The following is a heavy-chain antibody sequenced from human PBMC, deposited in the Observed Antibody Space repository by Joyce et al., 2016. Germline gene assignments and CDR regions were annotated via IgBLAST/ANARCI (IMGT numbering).Heavy chain of an antibody. CDR3: ARADYSNSYFDS. Sequence: QVQLQASGPGLVKPSETLSLTCNLSGGSISSYYWSWLRQAPGRGLEWIGYVDNSGSTKYNPSLKSRVTMSEDVSKNQFSLKLSSVTAADTAVYYCARADYSNSYFDSWGQGTLVTVSS. CDR1: GGSISSYY. D-gene: IGHD4-11*01. V-gene: IGHV4-59*01. CDR2: VDNSGST. J-gene: IGHJ5*01.